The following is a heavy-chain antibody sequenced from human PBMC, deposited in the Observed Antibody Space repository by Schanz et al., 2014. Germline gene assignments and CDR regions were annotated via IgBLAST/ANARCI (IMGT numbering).Heavy chain of an antibody. CDR3: AKYRGYYRVSGSYRELEY. CDR1: GFTFSSYA. D-gene: IGHD3-10*01. J-gene: IGHJ4*02. CDR2: VSSSSSYT. V-gene: IGHV3-48*04. Sequence: EVQLLESGGGLVQPGRSLRLSCAASGFTFSSYALHWVRQAPGKGLEWVSYVSSSSSYTHYADSVKGRFTISRDNAKNTLYLQMNSLRPEDTAVYYCAKYRGYYRVSGSYRELEYWGQGTLVTVSS.